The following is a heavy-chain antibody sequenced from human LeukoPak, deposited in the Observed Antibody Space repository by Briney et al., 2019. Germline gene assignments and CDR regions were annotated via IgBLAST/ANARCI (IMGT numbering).Heavy chain of an antibody. CDR1: GGTFSSYA. D-gene: IGHD2-15*01. V-gene: IGHV1-69*04. CDR3: ARDIDSGAGSY. Sequence: SVKVSCKASGGTFSSYAISWVRQAAGQGLEWMGRIIPILGIANYAQKFQGRVAITAEKSTSRAYMELSSLRSEDTAVYYCARDIDSGAGSYWGQGTLVTVSS. J-gene: IGHJ4*02. CDR2: IIPILGIA.